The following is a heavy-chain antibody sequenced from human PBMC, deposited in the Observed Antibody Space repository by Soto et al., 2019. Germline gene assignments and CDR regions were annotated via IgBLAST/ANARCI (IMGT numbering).Heavy chain of an antibody. D-gene: IGHD2-15*01. CDR2: ISYDGSNK. J-gene: IGHJ6*02. CDR3: ASPLRIYYYGMDV. CDR1: GFTFSSYA. Sequence: GGSLRLSCAASGFTFSSYAMHWVRQAPGKGLEWVAVISYDGSNKYYADSVKGRFTISRDNSKNTLYLQMNSLRAEDTAVYYCASPLRIYYYGMDVWGQGTTVTVSS. V-gene: IGHV3-30-3*01.